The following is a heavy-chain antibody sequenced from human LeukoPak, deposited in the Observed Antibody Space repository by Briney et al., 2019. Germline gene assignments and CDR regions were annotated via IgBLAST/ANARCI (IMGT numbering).Heavy chain of an antibody. J-gene: IGHJ4*02. Sequence: GSLRLSCAASGFTFSSYWMTWVRQAPGKGLEWVANIKQDGSEKYYVDSVKGRFTISRDNAKNSVYLQMNSLRAEDTAVYYCATTRRDWVYFDYWGQGTPVTVSS. CDR2: IKQDGSEK. V-gene: IGHV3-7*01. D-gene: IGHD3-9*01. CDR3: ATTRRDWVYFDY. CDR1: GFTFSSYW.